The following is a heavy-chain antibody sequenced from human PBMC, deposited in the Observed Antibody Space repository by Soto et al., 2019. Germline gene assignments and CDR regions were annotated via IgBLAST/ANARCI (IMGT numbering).Heavy chain of an antibody. CDR3: AREDMSGTYYFDY. D-gene: IGHD1-26*01. V-gene: IGHV4-4*07. Sequence: SETLSLTCTVSGGSISSYYWNWIRQPAGKGLEWIGRIYSSGTTNYNPSLKSRVTMSVDTSKNQFSLTLDSVTPADTAVYYCAREDMSGTYYFDYWGPGIQVTVSS. CDR1: GGSISSYY. CDR2: IYSSGTT. J-gene: IGHJ4*02.